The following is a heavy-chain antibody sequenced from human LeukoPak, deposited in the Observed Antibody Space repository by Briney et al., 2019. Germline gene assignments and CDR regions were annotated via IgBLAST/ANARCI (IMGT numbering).Heavy chain of an antibody. CDR2: MNPNSGNT. V-gene: IGHV1-8*01. D-gene: IGHD3-10*01. J-gene: IGHJ2*01. CDR1: GYTFTIYD. Sequence: ASVKVSCTASGYTFTIYDINWVRQPTGQGLEWMGWMNPNSGNTGYAQKFQGRVTMTRNTSISTAYMELSSLRSEDTAVYYCASYYGSGSYPSIDWYFDLWGRGTLVTASS. CDR3: ASYYGSGSYPSIDWYFDL.